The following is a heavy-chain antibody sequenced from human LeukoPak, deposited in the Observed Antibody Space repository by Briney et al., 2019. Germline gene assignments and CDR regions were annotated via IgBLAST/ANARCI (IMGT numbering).Heavy chain of an antibody. J-gene: IGHJ4*02. CDR2: ISGSGGST. CDR1: GFTFSSYA. CDR3: AKWTTFILAFDY. D-gene: IGHD3-16*01. V-gene: IGHV3-23*01. Sequence: GGSLRLSCAASGFTFSSYAMSWVRQAPGKGLEWVSAISGSGGSTYYADSVKGRFTNSRDNSKNTLYLQMNSLRAEDTAVYYCAKWTTFILAFDYWGQGTLVTVSS.